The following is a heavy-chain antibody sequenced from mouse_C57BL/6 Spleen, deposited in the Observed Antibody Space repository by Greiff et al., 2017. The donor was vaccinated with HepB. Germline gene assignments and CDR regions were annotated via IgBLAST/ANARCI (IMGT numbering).Heavy chain of an antibody. J-gene: IGHJ3*01. CDR3: AREVGYYYGSSPAWFAY. CDR1: GYTFTDYN. V-gene: IGHV1-22*01. CDR2: INPNNGGT. Sequence: VQLQQSGPELVKPGASVKMSCKASGYTFTDYNMHWVKQSHGKSLEWIGYINPNNGGTSYNQKFKGKATLTVNKSSSTAYMELRSLTSEDSAVYYCAREVGYYYGSSPAWFAYWGQGTLVTVSA. D-gene: IGHD1-1*01.